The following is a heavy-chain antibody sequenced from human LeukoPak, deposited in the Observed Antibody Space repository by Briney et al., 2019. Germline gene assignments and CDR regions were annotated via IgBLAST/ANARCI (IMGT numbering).Heavy chain of an antibody. CDR1: GGSFSGYY. V-gene: IGHV4-34*01. D-gene: IGHD6-13*01. CDR3: ARLIAASPRRFDY. CDR2: INHSGST. J-gene: IGHJ4*02. Sequence: PSETLSLTCAVYGGSFSGYYWSWIRQPPGKGLEWIGEINHSGSTNYNPSLKSRVTISVDTSKNQFSLKLSSLTAGDTAVYYCARLIAASPRRFDYWGQGTLVAVSS.